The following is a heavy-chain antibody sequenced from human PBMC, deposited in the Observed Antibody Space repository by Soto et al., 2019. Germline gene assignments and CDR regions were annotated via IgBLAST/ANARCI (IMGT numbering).Heavy chain of an antibody. CDR3: ARVAVYYDSSGRAAFDI. CDR1: GFTFSSYA. V-gene: IGHV3-30-3*01. J-gene: IGHJ3*02. Sequence: QVQLVESGGGVVQPGRSLGLSCAASGFTFSSYAMHWVRQAPGKGLEWVAVISLEGNNKYYADSVKGRFTISRDNARNTLYLQMNSLRAEDTAVYYCARVAVYYDSSGRAAFDIWGQGTMVTVSS. CDR2: ISLEGNNK. D-gene: IGHD3-22*01.